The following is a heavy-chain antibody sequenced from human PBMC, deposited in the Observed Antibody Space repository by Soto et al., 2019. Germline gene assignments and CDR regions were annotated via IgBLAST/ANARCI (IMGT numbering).Heavy chain of an antibody. CDR2: ISYDGSNK. CDR1: GFTFSSYG. V-gene: IGHV3-30*18. CDR3: AKDSARYCGGGSCYSIFDY. Sequence: QVQLVESGGGVVQPGRSLRLSCAASGFTFSSYGMHWVRQAPGKGLEWVAVISYDGSNKYYADSVKGRFTISRDNSKXXLXXQMNSLRAEDTAVYYCAKDSARYCGGGSCYSIFDYWGQGTLVTVSS. J-gene: IGHJ4*02. D-gene: IGHD2-15*01.